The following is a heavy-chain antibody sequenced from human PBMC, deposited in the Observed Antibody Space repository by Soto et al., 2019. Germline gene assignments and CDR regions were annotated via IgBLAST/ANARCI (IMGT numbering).Heavy chain of an antibody. V-gene: IGHV3-33*01. CDR3: ARDGDVNTGFGKDY. D-gene: IGHD3-16*01. CDR1: GFTFSGYG. J-gene: IGHJ4*02. CDR2: IWHDGGNK. Sequence: PGGSLRLSCAASGFTFSGYGMHWVRRAPGKGLEWVAFIWHDGGNKFYAESVKGRFTISRDNSKNTLYLQMTSLSAEDTAMYYCARDGDVNTGFGKDYWGQGTLVTVSS.